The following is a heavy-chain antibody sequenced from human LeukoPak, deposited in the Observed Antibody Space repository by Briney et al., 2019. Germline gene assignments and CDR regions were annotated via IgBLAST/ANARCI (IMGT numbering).Heavy chain of an antibody. Sequence: SQTLSLTCTVSGGSISSSSYYWGWIRQPPGKGLEWIGSIYYSGSTYYNQSLKSRVTISVDTSKNQFSLKLSSVTAADTAVYYCARLVGYGGNPIDYWGQRTLVTVSS. J-gene: IGHJ4*02. CDR2: IYYSGST. CDR3: ARLVGYGGNPIDY. CDR1: GGSISSSSYY. V-gene: IGHV4-39*01. D-gene: IGHD4-23*01.